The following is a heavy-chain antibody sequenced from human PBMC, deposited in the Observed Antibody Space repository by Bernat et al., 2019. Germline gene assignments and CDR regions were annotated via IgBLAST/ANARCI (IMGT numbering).Heavy chain of an antibody. CDR2: INPSGGST. V-gene: IGHV1-46*01. CDR3: AREAGSGSYYKTYDY. D-gene: IGHD3-10*01. J-gene: IGHJ4*02. CDR1: GYTFTSYY. Sequence: QVQLVQSGAEVKKPGASVKVSCKASGYTFTSYYMHWVRQAPGQGLEWMGIINPSGGSTIYAQKFQGRVTMTRDTSTSTVYMELRSLRSDDTAVYYCAREAGSGSYYKTYDYWGQGTLVTVSS.